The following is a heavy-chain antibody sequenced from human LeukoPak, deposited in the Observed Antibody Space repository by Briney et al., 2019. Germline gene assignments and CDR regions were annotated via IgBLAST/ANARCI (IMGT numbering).Heavy chain of an antibody. CDR1: GFTFSSYA. CDR2: ISYDGSNK. D-gene: IGHD3-16*01. CDR3: GRGGGGSGAFDI. Sequence: PGRSLRLSCAASGFTFSSYAMHWVRQAPGKGLEWVAVISYDGSNKYYADSVKGRFTISRDNSKHTLYLQMNRLRAEGTAVYYWGRGGGGSGAFDIWGQGTMVTVSS. J-gene: IGHJ3*02. V-gene: IGHV3-30-3*01.